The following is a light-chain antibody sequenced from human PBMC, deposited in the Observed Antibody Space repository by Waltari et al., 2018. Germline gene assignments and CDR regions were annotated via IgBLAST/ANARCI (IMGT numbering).Light chain of an antibody. CDR2: KAS. Sequence: DIQMTQSPSSLSASVGDRLTITCRASQGISSWVAWYQQQPGRAPKLLIYKASTLQTGFPARFSGSGSGTDFTLTINSLQPEDFAIYFCQQYSSLPYTFGQGTQVE. CDR1: QGISSW. CDR3: QQYSSLPYT. V-gene: IGKV1-5*03. J-gene: IGKJ2*01.